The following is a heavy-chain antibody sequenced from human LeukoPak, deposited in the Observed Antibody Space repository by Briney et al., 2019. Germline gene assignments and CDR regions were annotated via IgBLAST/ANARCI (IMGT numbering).Heavy chain of an antibody. V-gene: IGHV4-39*01. CDR1: GGSISSSSYY. CDR2: IYYSGST. D-gene: IGHD3-9*01. Sequence: SETLSLTCTVSGGSISSSSYYWGWIRQPPGKGLEWIGSIYYSGSTYYNPSLKSRVTISVDTSKNQFSLKLSSVTAADTAVYYCGALDWLLHTLFDYWGQGTLVTVSS. J-gene: IGHJ4*02. CDR3: GALDWLLHTLFDY.